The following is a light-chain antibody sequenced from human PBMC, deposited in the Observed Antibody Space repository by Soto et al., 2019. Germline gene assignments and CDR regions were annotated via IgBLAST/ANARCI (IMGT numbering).Light chain of an antibody. CDR2: SNN. CDR3: AAWDDSLNGVV. J-gene: IGLJ2*01. V-gene: IGLV1-44*01. Sequence: QSVLTQPPSASGTPGQRVTISCSGSSSNIGSNTVNWYQQLPGTAPKLLIYSNNQRPSRVTDRFSGSKSGTSASLAISGLQSEDEADYYCAAWDDSLNGVVFGGGTKVTVL. CDR1: SSNIGSNT.